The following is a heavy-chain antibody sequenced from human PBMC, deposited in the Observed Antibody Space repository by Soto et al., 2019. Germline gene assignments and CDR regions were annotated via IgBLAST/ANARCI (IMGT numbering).Heavy chain of an antibody. Sequence: PGGSLRLSCEASGFTFSTYAMHWVRQAPGKGLEWMTVISYDGKIKSYADSVKGRFTISRDNSKNTLYLQLNSLRSEDTAVYYCAREETVYSSSKIDVWGQGTLVTVSS. D-gene: IGHD6-13*01. J-gene: IGHJ4*02. V-gene: IGHV3-30*01. CDR2: ISYDGKIK. CDR1: GFTFSTYA. CDR3: AREETVYSSSKIDV.